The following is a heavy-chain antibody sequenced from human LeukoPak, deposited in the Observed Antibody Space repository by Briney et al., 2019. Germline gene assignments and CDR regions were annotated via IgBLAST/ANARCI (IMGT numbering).Heavy chain of an antibody. D-gene: IGHD2-2*01. CDR3: AKDLGPRSFIVVVPAAITFDY. CDR1: GFTFSIYA. CDR2: ISGSGGST. Sequence: GGSLRLSCAASGFTFSIYAMSWVRQAPGKGLEWVSAISGSGGSTYYADSVKGRFTISRDNSKNTLYLQMNSPRAEDTAVYYCAKDLGPRSFIVVVPAAITFDYWGQGTLVTVSS. V-gene: IGHV3-23*01. J-gene: IGHJ4*02.